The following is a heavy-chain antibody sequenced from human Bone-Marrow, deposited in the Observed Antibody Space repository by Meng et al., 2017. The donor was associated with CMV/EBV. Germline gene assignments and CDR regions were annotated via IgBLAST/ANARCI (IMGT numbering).Heavy chain of an antibody. CDR1: GGFISNYY. Sequence: SETLSLTCTVSGGFISNYYWSWIRQPPGKGLEWIGYIYYSGATKYNPSLKSRVTISADTSNKQLSLKLSSVTAADTAMYYCARDSGVYGMDVWGQGTTVTVSS. CDR2: IYYSGAT. CDR3: ARDSGVYGMDV. D-gene: IGHD3-10*01. V-gene: IGHV4-59*01. J-gene: IGHJ6*02.